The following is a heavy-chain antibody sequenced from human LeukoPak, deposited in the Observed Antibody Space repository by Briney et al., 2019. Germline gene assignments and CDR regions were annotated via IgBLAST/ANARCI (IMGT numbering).Heavy chain of an antibody. D-gene: IGHD3-9*01. V-gene: IGHV4-34*01. CDR1: GGSFSGYY. CDR3: ARHPRGYFEIDY. Sequence: SETLSLTCAVYGGSFSGYYWSWIRQPPGKGLEWIGEINHSGSTNYNPSLKSRVTISVDTSKNQFSLKLSSVTAADTAVYYCARHPRGYFEIDYWGQGTLVTVSS. J-gene: IGHJ4*02. CDR2: INHSGST.